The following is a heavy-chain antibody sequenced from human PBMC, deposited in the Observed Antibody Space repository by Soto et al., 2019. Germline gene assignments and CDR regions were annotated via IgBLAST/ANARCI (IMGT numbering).Heavy chain of an antibody. CDR3: AKAPTIAASAFDI. V-gene: IGHV3-23*01. CDR2: ISGSGGST. D-gene: IGHD6-25*01. J-gene: IGHJ3*02. Sequence: GGSLRLSCAASGLTFSSYAMSWVRQAPGKGLEWVSAISGSGGSTYYADSVKGRFTISRGNSKNTLYLQMNSLRAEDTAVYYCAKAPTIAASAFDIWGQGTMVTVSS. CDR1: GLTFSSYA.